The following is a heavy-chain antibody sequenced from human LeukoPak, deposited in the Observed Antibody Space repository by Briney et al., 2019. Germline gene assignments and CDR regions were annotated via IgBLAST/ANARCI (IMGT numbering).Heavy chain of an antibody. D-gene: IGHD1-26*01. CDR2: IIPIFGTA. Sequence: SVKVSCKASGGTFSSYAISWVRQAPGQGLEWMGGIIPIFGTANYAQKFQGRVMITTDESTSTAYMELSSLRSEDTAVYYCARDSGSYQGLDYWGQGTLVTVSS. CDR3: ARDSGSYQGLDY. CDR1: GGTFSSYA. J-gene: IGHJ4*02. V-gene: IGHV1-69*05.